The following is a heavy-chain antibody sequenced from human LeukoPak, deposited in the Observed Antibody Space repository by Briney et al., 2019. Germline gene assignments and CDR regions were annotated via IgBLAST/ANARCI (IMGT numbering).Heavy chain of an antibody. J-gene: IGHJ4*02. V-gene: IGHV4-4*07. CDR1: GDSISSYY. Sequence: SETLSLTCTVPGDSISSYYWSWVRQPAGKGLEWIGRIHPSGSTNYNPSLKSRVTLSVDTSKNQFSLKLSSVTAADTAVYYCARGPPPDFDYWGRGTLVTVSS. CDR3: ARGPPPDFDY. CDR2: IHPSGST.